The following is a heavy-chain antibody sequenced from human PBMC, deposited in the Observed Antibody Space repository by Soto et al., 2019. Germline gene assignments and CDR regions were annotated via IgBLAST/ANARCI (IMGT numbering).Heavy chain of an antibody. Sequence: PGGSLRLSCAASGFTFSSYGMHWVRQAPVKGLEWVAVVSYDGRNKYYGDSVKGRFTISRDNSRNTLYLQMDSLRAEDTAVYYCAKQGDYDGLFHHWGQGTLVTVSS. CDR1: GFTFSSYG. CDR2: VSYDGRNK. V-gene: IGHV3-30*18. D-gene: IGHD4-17*01. CDR3: AKQGDYDGLFHH. J-gene: IGHJ4*02.